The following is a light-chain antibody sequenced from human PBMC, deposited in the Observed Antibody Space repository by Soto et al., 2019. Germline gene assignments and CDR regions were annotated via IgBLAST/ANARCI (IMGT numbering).Light chain of an antibody. Sequence: DIQMTQSPSSLSASVGDRVTITCRASQSISSYLNWYQQKPGKAPKLLIYAASSLQSGVPSRFSGSGSGTDFTLTISSLQPEDFATYYCQQSYSTPWTFGQGTNLDSK. V-gene: IGKV1-39*01. J-gene: IGKJ1*01. CDR1: QSISSY. CDR2: AAS. CDR3: QQSYSTPWT.